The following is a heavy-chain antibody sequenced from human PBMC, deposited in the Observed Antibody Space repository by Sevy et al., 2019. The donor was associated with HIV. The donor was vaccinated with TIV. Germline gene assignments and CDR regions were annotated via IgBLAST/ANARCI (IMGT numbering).Heavy chain of an antibody. CDR2: ITDNAGRT. V-gene: IGHV3-23*01. CDR1: GFTFSDYA. Sequence: GGSLRLSCTISGFTFSDYAMSWVRRAPGKGLEWVSAITDNAGRTYYADSVKGRFTTSRDNSKNTLYLQIYSLRAEDTAVYYCAREFGKCSGWYSVDYWGQGTLVTVSS. CDR3: AREFGKCSGWYSVDY. D-gene: IGHD6-19*01. J-gene: IGHJ4*02.